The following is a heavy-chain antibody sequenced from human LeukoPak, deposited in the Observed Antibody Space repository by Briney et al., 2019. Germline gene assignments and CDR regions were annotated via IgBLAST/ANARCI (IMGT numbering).Heavy chain of an antibody. CDR2: MNPNSGNT. CDR3: ARGYYDEFPHPFDY. J-gene: IGHJ4*02. V-gene: IGHV1-8*01. D-gene: IGHD3-22*01. CDR1: GYTFTSYD. Sequence: ASVKVSCKASGYTFTSYDINWVRPATGQGLEWMGWMNPNSGNTGYAQKFQGRVTMTRNTSISTAYMELSSLRSEDTAVYYCARGYYDEFPHPFDYWGQGTLVTVSS.